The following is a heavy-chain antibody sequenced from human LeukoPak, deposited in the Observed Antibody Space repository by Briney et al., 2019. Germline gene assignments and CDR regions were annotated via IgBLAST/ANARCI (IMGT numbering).Heavy chain of an antibody. CDR1: GGTFSSYA. J-gene: IGHJ4*02. CDR2: IIPVFGTT. D-gene: IGHD2-15*01. V-gene: IGHV1-69*06. Sequence: ASVKVSCKASGGTFSSYAVSWVRQTLGQGLEWLGGIIPVFGTTTYAQKFQDKVTMTADKSTNTAYMELSSLRSEDTAVYYCAIKRGYCSGGSCGIVVDYWGQGTLVTVSS. CDR3: AIKRGYCSGGSCGIVVDY.